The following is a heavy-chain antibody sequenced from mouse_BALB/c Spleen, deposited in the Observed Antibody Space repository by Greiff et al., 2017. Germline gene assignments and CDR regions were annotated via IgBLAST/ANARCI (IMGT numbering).Heavy chain of an antibody. D-gene: IGHD2-4*01. J-gene: IGHJ4*01. CDR1: GFTFSSYA. CDR3: ARHGGDYDGGYYAMDY. Sequence: EVMLVESGGGLVKPGGSLKLSCAASGFTFSSYAMSWVRQTPEKRLEWVATISSGGSYTYYPDSVKGRFTISRDNAKNTLYLQMSSLRSEDTAMYYCARHGGDYDGGYYAMDYWGQGTSVTVSS. CDR2: ISSGGSYT. V-gene: IGHV5-9-3*01.